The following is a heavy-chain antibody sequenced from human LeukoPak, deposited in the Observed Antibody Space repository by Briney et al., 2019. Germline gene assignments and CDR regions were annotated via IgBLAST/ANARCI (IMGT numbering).Heavy chain of an antibody. J-gene: IGHJ6*03. CDR3: ARDLGRRCSGGSCYYYSNYMDV. D-gene: IGHD2-15*01. CDR2: VTSYNGDT. Sequence: ASVKVSCKASGYTFNNYGISWVRQAPGQGLEWMGWVTSYNGDTNYAQKLQGRVTMTTDISTSTAYMELRSLRSDDTAVYYCARDLGRRCSGGSCYYYSNYMDVWGKGTTVTISS. CDR1: GYTFNNYG. V-gene: IGHV1-18*01.